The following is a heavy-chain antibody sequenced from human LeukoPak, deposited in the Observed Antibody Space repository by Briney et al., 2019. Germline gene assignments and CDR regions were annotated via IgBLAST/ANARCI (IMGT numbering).Heavy chain of an antibody. CDR1: GYTFTSYD. D-gene: IGHD2-2*01. V-gene: IGHV1-8*01. Sequence: GASVKVSCRSSGYTFTSYDINWVRQATGQGLEWMGWMNPNSGNTGYARKFQGRVTMTRDTSTSTVYMGLSSLRSEDTAVYYCARGGEIVVVPAATMNWFDPWGQGTLVTVSS. CDR2: MNPNSGNT. CDR3: ARGGEIVVVPAATMNWFDP. J-gene: IGHJ5*02.